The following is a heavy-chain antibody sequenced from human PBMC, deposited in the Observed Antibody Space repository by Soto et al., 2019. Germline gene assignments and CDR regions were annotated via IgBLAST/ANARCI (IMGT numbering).Heavy chain of an antibody. CDR3: ARRCPRDLGYGMDV. V-gene: IGHV1-69*01. CDR2: IIPIFGTA. J-gene: IGHJ6*02. D-gene: IGHD3-10*01. CDR1: GGTFSSYA. Sequence: QVQLVQSGAKVQKPGSSVKVSCKASGGTFSSYAISWVRQAPGQGLEWMGGIIPIFGTANYAQKFQGRVTVTAEESTSTAYMELSSLRSEDTAVYYCARRCPRDLGYGMDVWGQGTTVTVSS.